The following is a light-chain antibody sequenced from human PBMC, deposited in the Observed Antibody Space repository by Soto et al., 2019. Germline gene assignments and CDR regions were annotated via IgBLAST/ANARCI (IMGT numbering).Light chain of an antibody. V-gene: IGKV2-28*01. CDR1: QSLLHSNGNNY. CDR3: MQALQTPWT. CDR2: WGS. Sequence: DIVLTQSPLSLPVTPGEPASLSCRSSQSLLHSNGNNYLEWYLQRPGQSPVLLIYWGSSRASGVPDRFSGSVSGTDFMLKISRVEAEDVGVYYCMQALQTPWTFGQGTKVEIK. J-gene: IGKJ1*01.